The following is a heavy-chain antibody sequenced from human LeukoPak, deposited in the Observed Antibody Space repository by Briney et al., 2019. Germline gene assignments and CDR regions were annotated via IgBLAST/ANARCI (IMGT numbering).Heavy chain of an antibody. D-gene: IGHD3-22*01. Sequence: GESLKISCKASGYSFTNYWIGWGRQMPGKGLEWMGTIYPGDSDTRYRPSFQGQVTISADKSTSTAYLQWGSLKASDTAMYYCARLALQTYDSRGCYYFDYRSQGALGTVSS. CDR1: GYSFTNYW. CDR3: ARLALQTYDSRGCYYFDY. V-gene: IGHV5-51*01. CDR2: IYPGDSDT. J-gene: IGHJ4*02.